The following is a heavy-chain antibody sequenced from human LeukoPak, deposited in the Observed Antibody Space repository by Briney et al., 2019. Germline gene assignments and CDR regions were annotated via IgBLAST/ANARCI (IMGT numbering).Heavy chain of an antibody. Sequence: GGSLRLSCAASAFTVSSNYMTWVRQAPGKGLEWVSVLYSGGTTYYADSVKGRFTVSRDNSKNTLYLQMNSLRAEDTAVYYCARNENSGWGYFDYWGQGTLVTVSS. V-gene: IGHV3-53*01. D-gene: IGHD5-12*01. J-gene: IGHJ4*02. CDR1: AFTVSSNY. CDR2: LYSGGTT. CDR3: ARNENSGWGYFDY.